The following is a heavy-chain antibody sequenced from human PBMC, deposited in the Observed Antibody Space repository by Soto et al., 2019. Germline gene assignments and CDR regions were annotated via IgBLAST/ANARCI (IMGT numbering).Heavy chain of an antibody. D-gene: IGHD1-26*01. Sequence: EVPLVESGGGLVQPGGSLRLSCEGSGFTFSSYALSWVRLRPGRGLEWVAWISGCGTGTNSTDSVKGRFTITRDNSKTTVYLQMNSLTVEDTAVYYCAKERTGSNHYYGMDVWGQGTTVTVSS. J-gene: IGHJ6*02. CDR3: AKERTGSNHYYGMDV. CDR1: GFTFSSYA. V-gene: IGHV3-23*04. CDR2: ISGCGTGT.